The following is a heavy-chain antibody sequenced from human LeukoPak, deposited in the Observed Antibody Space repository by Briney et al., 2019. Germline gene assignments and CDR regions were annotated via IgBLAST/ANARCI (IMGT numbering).Heavy chain of an antibody. Sequence: GGSLRLSCAASGFTFSSYAMHWVRQAPGKGLEWVAVISYDGSNKYYADSVKDRFILSRDNSKNTLYLQLNSLRAEDTALYYCAKGVSGGVNTGPFDYWGQGTLVTVSS. D-gene: IGHD2-15*01. CDR3: AKGVSGGVNTGPFDY. CDR1: GFTFSSYA. J-gene: IGHJ4*02. V-gene: IGHV3-30-3*01. CDR2: ISYDGSNK.